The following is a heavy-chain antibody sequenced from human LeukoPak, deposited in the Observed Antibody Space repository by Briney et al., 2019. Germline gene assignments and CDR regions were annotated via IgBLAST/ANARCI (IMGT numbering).Heavy chain of an antibody. V-gene: IGHV4-38-2*02. Sequence: KPSETLSLTCTVSGYSINSGYYWGWIRQPPGKGLEWIGSIYYSGSTYYNPSLKSRVTISVDTSKNQFSLKLSSVTAADTAVYYCARNAYYSADYWGQGTLVTVSS. J-gene: IGHJ4*02. CDR3: ARNAYYSADY. D-gene: IGHD2/OR15-2a*01. CDR1: GYSINSGYY. CDR2: IYYSGST.